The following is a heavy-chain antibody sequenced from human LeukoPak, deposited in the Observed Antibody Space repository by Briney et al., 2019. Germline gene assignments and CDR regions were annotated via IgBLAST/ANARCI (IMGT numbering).Heavy chain of an antibody. CDR2: IYYSGNT. J-gene: IGHJ4*02. D-gene: IGHD5-24*01. Sequence: KPSETLSLTCTVSGGSISNSNYYWGWVRQPPGKGLEWIGTIYYSGNTYYNPSLKSRVTISVDTSKNQFSLRLTSVTAADTAVYFCMRHKEEDGYNAKPFDFWGQGTLVTVSS. CDR3: MRHKEEDGYNAKPFDF. V-gene: IGHV4-39*01. CDR1: GGSISNSNYY.